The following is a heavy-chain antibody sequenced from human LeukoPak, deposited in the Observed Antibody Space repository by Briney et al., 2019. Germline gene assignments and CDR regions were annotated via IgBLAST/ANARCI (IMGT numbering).Heavy chain of an antibody. V-gene: IGHV4-39*01. CDR2: IYYTGRT. D-gene: IGHD3-10*01. Sequence: SETLSLTCTVSGASINTSNFYWAWIRQPPGKGLESIGNIYYTGRTYSNASLNSRVTISVDTSKNQFSLKLTSVTAADTAVYYCARQGSMTRGGYWLDPWGQETLVIVSS. J-gene: IGHJ5*02. CDR3: ARQGSMTRGGYWLDP. CDR1: GASINTSNFY.